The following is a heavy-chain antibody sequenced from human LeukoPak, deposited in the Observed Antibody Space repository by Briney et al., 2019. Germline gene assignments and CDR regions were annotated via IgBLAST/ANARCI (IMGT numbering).Heavy chain of an antibody. CDR2: INWNGGST. Sequence: GGSLRLSCAASGFPLSSYAMSWVRQGPGKGLEWVSSINWNGGSTGYADSMKGRFTISRDNAKNSLYLQMNSLRAEDTALYYCARGLPRGGYNFGLGAFDIWGQGTMVTVSS. CDR3: ARGLPRGGYNFGLGAFDI. D-gene: IGHD5-18*01. CDR1: GFPLSSYA. J-gene: IGHJ3*02. V-gene: IGHV3-20*04.